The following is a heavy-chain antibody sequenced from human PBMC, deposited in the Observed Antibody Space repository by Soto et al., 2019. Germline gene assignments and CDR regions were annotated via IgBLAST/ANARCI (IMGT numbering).Heavy chain of an antibody. Sequence: QVQLVESGGGVVQPGRSLRLSCAASGFTFSSYGMHWVRQAPGKGLEWVAVISYDGSNKYYADSVKGRFTISRDNSKNTLYLQMNSLRAEDTAVYYCAKDSKSKPWGTEKNSGYFDYWGQGTLVTVSS. J-gene: IGHJ4*02. V-gene: IGHV3-30*18. CDR3: AKDSKSKPWGTEKNSGYFDY. CDR2: ISYDGSNK. D-gene: IGHD1-1*01. CDR1: GFTFSSYG.